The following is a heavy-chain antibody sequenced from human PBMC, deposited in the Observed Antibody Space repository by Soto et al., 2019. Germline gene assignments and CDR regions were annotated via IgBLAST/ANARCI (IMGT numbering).Heavy chain of an antibody. CDR1: GYAFNKYG. CDR2: ISAFNDYT. D-gene: IGHD6-13*01. CDR3: ARGRGVVIPAGTPDAFEV. V-gene: IGHV1-18*01. Sequence: ASVKVSCKASGYAFNKYGFNWVRQAPGQGLEWMGRISAFNDYTNLAQKFQGRLTLTTDASTNTAYMELEILRSDDTAIYYCARGRGVVIPAGTPDAFEVWGQGTMVTVSS. J-gene: IGHJ3*01.